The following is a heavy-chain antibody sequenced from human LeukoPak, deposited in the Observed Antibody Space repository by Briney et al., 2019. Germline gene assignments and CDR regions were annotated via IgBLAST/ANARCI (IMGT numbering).Heavy chain of an antibody. J-gene: IGHJ4*02. D-gene: IGHD1-26*01. V-gene: IGHV3-21*01. CDR2: ISSSSSYI. CDR1: GFTFTSYG. Sequence: GGSLRLSCAASGFTFTSYGMHWVRQAPGKGLEWVSSISSSSSYIYYADSVKGRFTISRDNSKNTLYLQMNSLRAEDTAVYYCASLPVGVDYWGQGTLVTVSS. CDR3: ASLPVGVDY.